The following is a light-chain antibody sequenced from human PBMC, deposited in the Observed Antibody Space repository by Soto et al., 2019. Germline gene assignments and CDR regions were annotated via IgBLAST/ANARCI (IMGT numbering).Light chain of an antibody. Sequence: EVVLTQSPGTLSLSRGERATLSCRASQSVDKYLVWYQQKPGQAPRLLIYDASNRATGIPARFSGSGSGTDFTLTIGSLEPEDFAVYYCQQRGNRPPWTFGQGTKVDIK. V-gene: IGKV3-11*01. CDR2: DAS. CDR3: QQRGNRPPWT. CDR1: QSVDKY. J-gene: IGKJ1*01.